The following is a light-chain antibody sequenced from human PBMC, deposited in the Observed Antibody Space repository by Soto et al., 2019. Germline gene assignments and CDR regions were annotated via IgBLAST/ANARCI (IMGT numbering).Light chain of an antibody. CDR1: SSNIGAGYD. J-gene: IGLJ3*02. V-gene: IGLV1-40*01. CDR3: QCFDSSLSGWV. Sequence: QSVLTQPPSVSGAPGQRVTISCTGSSSNIGAGYDVHWYQQLPGTAPKVLIYDKNSRPSGVPDRVADSKSGTSASLAISSLQADDEANYYCQCFDSSLSGWVFGGGTKVTVL. CDR2: DKN.